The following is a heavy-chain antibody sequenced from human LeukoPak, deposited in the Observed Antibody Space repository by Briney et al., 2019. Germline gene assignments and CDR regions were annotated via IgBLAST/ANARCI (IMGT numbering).Heavy chain of an antibody. V-gene: IGHV3-30*18. D-gene: IGHD3-10*01. CDR1: GFTFSSYG. CDR3: AKDGGVISLAYYFDY. J-gene: IGHJ4*02. CDR2: ISYDGSNK. Sequence: GGSLRLSCAASGFTFSSYGMHWVRQAPGKGLEWVAVISYDGSNKYYADSVKGRFTISRDNSKNTLYLQMNSLRAEDTALYYCAKDGGVISLAYYFDYWGQGTLVTVSS.